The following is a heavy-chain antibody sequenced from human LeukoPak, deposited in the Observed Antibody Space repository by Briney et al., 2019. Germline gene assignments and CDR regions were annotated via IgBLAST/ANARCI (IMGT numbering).Heavy chain of an antibody. CDR3: AKDLDGYYDSSGYSYYFDY. J-gene: IGHJ4*02. D-gene: IGHD3-22*01. V-gene: IGHV3-23*01. CDR2: ISGSGGST. Sequence: PGGSLRLYCAASGFTFSSYAMSWVRQAAGKGLEWVSAISGSGGSTYYADSVKGRFTISRDNSKNTLYLQMNSLRAEDTAVYYCAKDLDGYYDSSGYSYYFDYWGQGTLVTVSS. CDR1: GFTFSSYA.